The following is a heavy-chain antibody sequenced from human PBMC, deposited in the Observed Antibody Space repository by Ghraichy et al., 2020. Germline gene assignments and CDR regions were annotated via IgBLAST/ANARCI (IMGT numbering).Heavy chain of an antibody. D-gene: IGHD2-21*02. J-gene: IGHJ6*02. V-gene: IGHV5-51*01. CDR3: ARRAYCGGDCTRSYYDYNGMDV. Sequence: KVSCKGSGYSFNTYVIAWVRQLPGKVLEWMGVISPGDSGTRYSPSFQGQVTISADKSINTAYLQWSSLKASDTAMYYCARRAYCGGDCTRSYYDYNGMDVWGQGTTVTVSS. CDR2: ISPGDSGT. CDR1: GYSFNTYV.